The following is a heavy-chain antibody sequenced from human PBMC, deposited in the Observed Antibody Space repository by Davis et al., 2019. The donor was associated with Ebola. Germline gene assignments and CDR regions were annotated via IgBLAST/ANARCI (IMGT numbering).Heavy chain of an antibody. D-gene: IGHD6-6*01. CDR3: ARLNGSSGLDY. V-gene: IGHV4-59*08. CDR2: IYYSGST. J-gene: IGHJ4*02. CDR1: GGSISSYD. Sequence: SETLSLTCTVSGGSISSYDWRWIRQPPGKGLEWVGFIYYSGSTNYNPSLKSRVTISVDTSKNQFSLKLSSGTAADTAVYYCARLNGSSGLDYWGQGTLVTVSS.